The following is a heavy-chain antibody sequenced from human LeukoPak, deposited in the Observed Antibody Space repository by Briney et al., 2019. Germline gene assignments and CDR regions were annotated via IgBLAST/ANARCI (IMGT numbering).Heavy chain of an antibody. D-gene: IGHD1-26*01. CDR2: ISYDGSNK. CDR1: GFTFSSYG. Sequence: PGRSLRLSCAASGFTFSSYGMHWVRQAPGKGLEWVAVISYDGSNKYYADSVKGRFTISRDNAKSSLYLQMNSLRDEDTAVYYCARDPYSGNYGDYYYYYMDVWGKGTTVTISS. J-gene: IGHJ6*03. V-gene: IGHV3-30*03. CDR3: ARDPYSGNYGDYYYYYMDV.